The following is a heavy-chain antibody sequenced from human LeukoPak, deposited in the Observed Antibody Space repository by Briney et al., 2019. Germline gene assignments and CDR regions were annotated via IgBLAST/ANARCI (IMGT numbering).Heavy chain of an antibody. Sequence: PGGSLRLSCAASGFTFSSYNLHWVRQAPGKGLEWVAVISKDGGFKYYADSVKGRFTISRDNSKNTFYLQMNSLIIEDTAVYYCTREEYSRFWSTAGAFDIWGQGTMVTVSS. J-gene: IGHJ3*02. V-gene: IGHV3-30*03. CDR2: ISKDGGFK. CDR3: TREEYSRFWSTAGAFDI. CDR1: GFTFSSYN. D-gene: IGHD6-6*01.